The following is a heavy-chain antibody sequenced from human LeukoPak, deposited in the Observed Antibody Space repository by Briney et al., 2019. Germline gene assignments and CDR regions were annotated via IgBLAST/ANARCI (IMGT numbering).Heavy chain of an antibody. CDR2: IYYSGST. D-gene: IGHD6-13*01. V-gene: IGHV4-31*03. CDR1: GGSISSGGYY. J-gene: IGHJ5*02. Sequence: PSQTLSLSCTVSGGSISSGGYYWSWIRQHPGKDLEWIGYIYYSGSTYYNPSLKTRVTISVDTSKNQFSLKLSSVTAAHTAVYYCARVRGSSRYWFDPWGQGTLVTVSS. CDR3: ARVRGSSRYWFDP.